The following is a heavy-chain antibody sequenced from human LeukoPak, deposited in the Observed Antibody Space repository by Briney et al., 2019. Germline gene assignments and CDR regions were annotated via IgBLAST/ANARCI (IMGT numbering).Heavy chain of an antibody. J-gene: IGHJ3*02. CDR1: GFTFSSYW. CDR3: ARGGSLLRNAFDI. CDR2: FNSDGRRT. V-gene: IGHV3-74*01. D-gene: IGHD2-15*01. Sequence: PGGSLRLSCAASGFTFSSYWMHWVRHAPGKGLVWVARFNSDGRRTTYADSVKGRLTISRDNAKNTLYLQMDSLRAEVTAVYYCARGGSLLRNAFDIWGQGTMVTVSS.